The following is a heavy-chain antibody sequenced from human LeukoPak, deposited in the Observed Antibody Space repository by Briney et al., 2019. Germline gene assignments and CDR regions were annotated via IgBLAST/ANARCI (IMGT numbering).Heavy chain of an antibody. CDR3: AKRGIVATMPFDY. D-gene: IGHD5-12*01. J-gene: IGHJ4*02. CDR1: GFTFSSYA. Sequence: GGSLRLSCAASGFTFSSYAMSWVRQAPGKGLEWVTAISGSGGSTYYADSVKGRFTISRDNSKNTLYLQMNSLRAEDTAVYYCAKRGIVATMPFDYWGQGTLVTVSS. CDR2: ISGSGGST. V-gene: IGHV3-23*01.